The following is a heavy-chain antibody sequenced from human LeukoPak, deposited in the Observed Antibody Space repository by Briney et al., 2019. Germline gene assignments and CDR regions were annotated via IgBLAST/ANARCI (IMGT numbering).Heavy chain of an antibody. D-gene: IGHD5-12*01. J-gene: IGHJ4*02. V-gene: IGHV1-24*01. CDR1: GYSLIEVA. CDR3: AMTDRYAGRPFDY. CDR2: FDPEDGEDGET. Sequence: ASVKVSCKVAGYSLIEVAIHWVRQAPGKGLEWVESFDPEDGEDGETHYAQKFQGRVIMTEDASTDTAYMEVSSLRSEDTAVYYCAMTDRYAGRPFDYWGQGTLVTFSS.